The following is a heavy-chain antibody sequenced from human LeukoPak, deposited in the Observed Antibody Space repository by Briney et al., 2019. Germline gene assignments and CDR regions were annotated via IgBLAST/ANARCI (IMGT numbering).Heavy chain of an antibody. CDR2: ISYDGSNK. Sequence: GGSLRLSCAASGFTFSSYAMHWVRQAPGKGLEWVAVISYDGSNKYYADSVKGRFTISRDNAKNSLYLQMNSLRAEDTAVYYCARDSRYYDILTGYQMGGFDPWGQGTLVTVSS. CDR1: GFTFSSYA. V-gene: IGHV3-30-3*01. J-gene: IGHJ5*02. CDR3: ARDSRYYDILTGYQMGGFDP. D-gene: IGHD3-9*01.